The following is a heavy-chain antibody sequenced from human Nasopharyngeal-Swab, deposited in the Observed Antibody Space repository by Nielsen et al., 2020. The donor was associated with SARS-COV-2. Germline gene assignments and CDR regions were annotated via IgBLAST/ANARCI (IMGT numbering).Heavy chain of an antibody. CDR3: ASRYYDFWSGYPSAFDI. J-gene: IGHJ3*02. CDR2: MNPNSGNT. Sequence: WVRQAPGQGLEWMGWMNPNSGNTGYAQKFQDRVTMTRNTSISTAYMELSSLRSEDTAVYYCASRYYDFWSGYPSAFDIWGQGTMVTVSS. V-gene: IGHV1-8*01. D-gene: IGHD3-3*01.